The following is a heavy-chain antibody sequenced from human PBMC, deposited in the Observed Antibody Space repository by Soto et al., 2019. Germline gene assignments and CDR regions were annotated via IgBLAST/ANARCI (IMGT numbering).Heavy chain of an antibody. D-gene: IGHD6-13*01. J-gene: IGHJ4*02. CDR2: IVVGSGNT. V-gene: IGHV1-58*01. Sequence: ASVKVSCKASGFTFTSSAVQWVRQARGQRLEWIGWIVVGSGNTNYAQKFQERVTITRDRSTSTAYMELSSLRSEDTAVYYCAAVPAARRPIYSSSWYFDYWGQGTLVTVSS. CDR3: AAVPAARRPIYSSSWYFDY. CDR1: GFTFTSSA.